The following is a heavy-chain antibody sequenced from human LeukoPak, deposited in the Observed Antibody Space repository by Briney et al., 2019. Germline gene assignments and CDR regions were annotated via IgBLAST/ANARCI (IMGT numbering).Heavy chain of an antibody. CDR1: GYTFTSYY. V-gene: IGHV1-46*01. CDR2: INPSGGST. Sequence: EASVKVSCKASGYTFTSYYMHWVRQAPGQGLEWMGIINPSGGSTSYAQKFQGWVTMTRDTSISTAYMELSRLRSDDTAVYYCARAVQTYYGSGSGDAFDIWGQGTMVTVSS. CDR3: ARAVQTYYGSGSGDAFDI. J-gene: IGHJ3*02. D-gene: IGHD3-10*01.